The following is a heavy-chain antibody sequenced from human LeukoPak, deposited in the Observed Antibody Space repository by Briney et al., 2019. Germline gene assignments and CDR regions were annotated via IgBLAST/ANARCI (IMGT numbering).Heavy chain of an antibody. D-gene: IGHD3-3*01. J-gene: IGHJ4*02. CDR3: ARDSPPLLRFLEWLFDY. CDR2: ISGSGGST. CDR1: GFTFSSYA. V-gene: IGHV3-23*01. Sequence: GGSLRLSCAASGFTFSSYAMSWVRQAPGKGLEWVSAISGSGGSTYYADSVKGRFTISRDNSKNTLYLQMNSLRAEDTAVYYCARDSPPLLRFLEWLFDYWGQGTLVTVSS.